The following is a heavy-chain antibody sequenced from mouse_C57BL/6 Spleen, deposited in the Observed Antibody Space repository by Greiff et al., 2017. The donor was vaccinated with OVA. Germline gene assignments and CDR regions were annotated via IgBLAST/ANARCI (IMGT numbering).Heavy chain of an antibody. CDR1: GYSFTGYY. Sequence: EVHLVESGPELVKPGASVKISCKASGYSFTGYYMPWVKQSHGNILDWIGYIYPYNGVSSYNQKFKGKATLTVDKSSSTAYMELRSLTSEDSAVYYCAREEGTGTGFAYWGQGTLVTVSA. D-gene: IGHD4-1*01. V-gene: IGHV1-31*01. CDR3: AREEGTGTGFAY. J-gene: IGHJ3*01. CDR2: IYPYNGVS.